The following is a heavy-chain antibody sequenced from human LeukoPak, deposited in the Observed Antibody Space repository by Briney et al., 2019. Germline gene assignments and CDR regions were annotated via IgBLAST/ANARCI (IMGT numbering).Heavy chain of an antibody. V-gene: IGHV1-3*01. CDR2: INAGNGNT. J-gene: IGHJ5*02. CDR3: ARRVAAAGWFDP. Sequence: ASVKVSGKASGYTFTSYAMHWVRQAPGQRLEWMGWINAGNGNTKYSQKFQGRVTTTRDTSASTAYMELSSLRSEDTAVYYCARRVAAAGWFDPWGQGTLVTVSS. CDR1: GYTFTSYA. D-gene: IGHD6-13*01.